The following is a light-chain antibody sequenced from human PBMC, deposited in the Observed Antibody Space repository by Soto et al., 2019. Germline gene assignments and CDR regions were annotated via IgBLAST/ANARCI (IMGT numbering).Light chain of an antibody. CDR1: SSDFGGYNY. CDR3: SSYTSSSTLYV. Sequence: SVLTQPASVSGSPGQSITISCTGTSSDFGGYNYVSWYQQHPGKAPKLMIYDVSNRPSGVSNRFSGSKSGNTASLTISGLQAEDEADYYCSSYTSSSTLYVFRTGTKVTVL. CDR2: DVS. J-gene: IGLJ1*01. V-gene: IGLV2-14*01.